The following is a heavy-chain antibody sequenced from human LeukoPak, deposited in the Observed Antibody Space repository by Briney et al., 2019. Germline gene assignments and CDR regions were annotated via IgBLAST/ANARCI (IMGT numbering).Heavy chain of an antibody. CDR1: GFTFSNYA. CDR2: ISGSGNSR. Sequence: GGSLRLSCAASGFTFSNYAMTWVRQAPGKGLEWVSPISGSGNSRYYADSVKGRFTISRDNSRNTVYLQMNSLRAEDTAVYYCAKLDGYVFSGYYYSMDAWGKGTTVIVSS. D-gene: IGHD5-12*01. V-gene: IGHV3-23*01. CDR3: AKLDGYVFSGYYYSMDA. J-gene: IGHJ6*03.